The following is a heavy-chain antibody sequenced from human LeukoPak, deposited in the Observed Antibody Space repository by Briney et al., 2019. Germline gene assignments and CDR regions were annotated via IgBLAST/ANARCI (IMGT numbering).Heavy chain of an antibody. J-gene: IGHJ1*01. CDR2: ILNDGSHE. CDR1: GFTFSNTA. V-gene: IGHV3-30*04. CDR3: AIFRSPFVAGRPEYFWY. D-gene: IGHD6-19*01. Sequence: PGGSLRLSCAASGFTFSNTAMHSVRQPPGKALEWVTLILNDGSHEQYADSVKGRFTISRDNSKSTLFLQMNSLRSDDTAIYYCAIFRSPFVAGRPEYFWYWGQGTLVTVSS.